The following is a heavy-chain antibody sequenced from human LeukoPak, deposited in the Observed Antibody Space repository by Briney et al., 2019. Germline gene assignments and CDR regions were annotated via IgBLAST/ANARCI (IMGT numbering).Heavy chain of an antibody. CDR2: IYTSGST. J-gene: IGHJ4*02. CDR1: GGSISSYY. CDR3: ARVPYCSSTSCYPYYFDY. D-gene: IGHD2-2*01. V-gene: IGHV4-4*07. Sequence: SETLSLTCTVSGGSISSYYWSWIRQPAGKGLEWIGRIYTSGSTNYNPSLKSRVTISVDTSKNQFSLKLSSVTAADTAVYYCARVPYCSSTSCYPYYFDYWGQGTLVTVSS.